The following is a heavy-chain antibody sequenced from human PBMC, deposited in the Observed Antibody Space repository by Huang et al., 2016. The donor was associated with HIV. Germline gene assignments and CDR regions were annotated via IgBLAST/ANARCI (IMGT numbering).Heavy chain of an antibody. CDR3: ARPLVITATGAFDI. CDR1: GASIGSDSYY. D-gene: IGHD2-15*01. V-gene: IGHV4-39*01. CDR2: VYFIGST. J-gene: IGHJ3*02. Sequence: QLQESGPGLVKPSETLSLTCSVSGASIGSDSYYWGWIRQAPGKGLEWIGSVYFIGSTYYNPSLKGRVTLSVDTSKNQFSLRLTSVTAADTGVYYCARPLVITATGAFDIWGQGTMVTISS.